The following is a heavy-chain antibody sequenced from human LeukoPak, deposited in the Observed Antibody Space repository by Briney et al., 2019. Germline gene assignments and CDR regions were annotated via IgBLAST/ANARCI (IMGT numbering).Heavy chain of an antibody. V-gene: IGHV1-46*01. Sequence: ASVKVSCKASGYTFTSYYMHWVRQAPGQGLEWMGLINPTGGSTGYAQKFQGRVTMTRDMSTSTDYMELSSLRSEDTAIYYCARDGGALDYWGQGTLVTVSS. CDR2: INPTGGST. CDR3: ARDGGALDY. J-gene: IGHJ4*02. CDR1: GYTFTSYY. D-gene: IGHD4-23*01.